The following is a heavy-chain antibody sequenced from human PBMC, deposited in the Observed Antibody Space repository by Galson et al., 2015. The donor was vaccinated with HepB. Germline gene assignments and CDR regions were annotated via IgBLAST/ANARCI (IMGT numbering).Heavy chain of an antibody. CDR3: ARVTGGSSGYVSGWGTPWSYRYFDY. D-gene: IGHD3-3*01. V-gene: IGHV4-59*01. CDR2: IYYSGST. CDR1: GGSISSYY. Sequence: SETLSLTCTVSGGSISSYYWSWIRQPPGKGLEWIGYIYYSGSTNYNPSLKSRVTISVDTSKNQFSLKLSSVTAADTAVYYCARVTGGSSGYVSGWGTPWSYRYFDYWGQGTLVTVSS. J-gene: IGHJ4*02.